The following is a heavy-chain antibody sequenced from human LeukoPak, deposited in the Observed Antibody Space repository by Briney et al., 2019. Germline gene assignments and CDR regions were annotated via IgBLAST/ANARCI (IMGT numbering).Heavy chain of an antibody. CDR3: ARGVGYCSSTSCPPFDY. CDR1: GGSISSGGYS. V-gene: IGHV4-30-2*01. CDR2: IYHSGST. J-gene: IGHJ4*02. Sequence: PSETLSLTCAVSGGSISSGGYSWSWTRQPPGKGLEWIGYIYHSGSTYYNPSLKSRVTISVDRSKNQFSLKLSSVTAADTAVYYCARGVGYCSSTSCPPFDYWGQGTLVTVSS. D-gene: IGHD2-2*01.